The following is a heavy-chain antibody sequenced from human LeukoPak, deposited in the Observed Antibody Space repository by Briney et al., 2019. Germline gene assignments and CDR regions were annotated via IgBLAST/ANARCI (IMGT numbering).Heavy chain of an antibody. V-gene: IGHV3-30-3*01. J-gene: IGHJ4*02. CDR3: AKDRHYYDSGGYYGYFDY. CDR2: ISYDGNNK. D-gene: IGHD3-22*01. CDR1: GFTFRSYA. Sequence: PGRSLRLSCAASGFTFRSYAMHWVRQAPGKGLEWVAVISYDGNNKYYADSVKGRFTISRDNSKNTLYLQMNSLRAEDTAVYYCAKDRHYYDSGGYYGYFDYWGQGTLVTVSS.